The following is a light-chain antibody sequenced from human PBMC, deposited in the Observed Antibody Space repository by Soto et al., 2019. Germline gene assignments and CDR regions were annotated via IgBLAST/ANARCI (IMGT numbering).Light chain of an antibody. CDR2: WAS. Sequence: DIVMTQSPDSLAVSLGERAAINCKSSQSVLYSSNNRNYLAWYQHKPGQPPRLLIYWASTRESGVPDRFSGSGAVTDFTLTISSLQDEDVAVYFCQQYYSSPPTFGGGTKVELK. CDR1: QSVLYSSNNRNY. CDR3: QQYYSSPPT. V-gene: IGKV4-1*01. J-gene: IGKJ4*01.